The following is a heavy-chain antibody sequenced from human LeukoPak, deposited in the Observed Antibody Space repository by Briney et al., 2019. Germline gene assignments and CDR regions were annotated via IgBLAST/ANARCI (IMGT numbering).Heavy chain of an antibody. Sequence: ASVKVSCKASGYTFTGYYMHWVRQAPGQGLEWMGWINPNSGGTNYAQKFQGRVTMTRDTSISTAYMELSRLRSDDTAVYYCARVLGSYDSSGYYSDMAFDIWGQGTMVTVSS. J-gene: IGHJ3*02. D-gene: IGHD3-22*01. CDR3: ARVLGSYDSSGYYSDMAFDI. CDR2: INPNSGGT. CDR1: GYTFTGYY. V-gene: IGHV1-2*02.